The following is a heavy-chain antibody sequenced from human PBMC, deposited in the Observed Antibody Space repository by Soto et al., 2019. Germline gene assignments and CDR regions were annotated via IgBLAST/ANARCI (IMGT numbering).Heavy chain of an antibody. CDR2: IFSSGES. V-gene: IGHV3-53*01. Sequence: GGSLRLSCAASGFTVSSTYMSWVRQAPGKGLEWVSIIFSSGESFYADSVKGRFTISRDSSDNIVYLQMNSLKAEDTAVYYCARGGIGMVRTFDHWGQGTLVTVSS. D-gene: IGHD3-10*01. CDR3: ARGGIGMVRTFDH. J-gene: IGHJ4*02. CDR1: GFTVSSTY.